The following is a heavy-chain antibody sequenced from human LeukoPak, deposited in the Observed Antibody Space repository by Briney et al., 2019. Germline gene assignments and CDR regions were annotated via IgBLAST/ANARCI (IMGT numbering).Heavy chain of an antibody. CDR2: IYPGDSDT. J-gene: IGHJ4*02. Sequence: GESLKISCKGSGYTFTTYWIGWVRQLPGEGLEWMGIIYPGDSDTRYRPSFQGQVTISADESISTAYLQWRSLKASDTAIYYCATVGGAEYSSSQPFDYWGQGTLVTVSS. V-gene: IGHV5-51*01. D-gene: IGHD6-13*01. CDR1: GYTFTTYW. CDR3: ATVGGAEYSSSQPFDY.